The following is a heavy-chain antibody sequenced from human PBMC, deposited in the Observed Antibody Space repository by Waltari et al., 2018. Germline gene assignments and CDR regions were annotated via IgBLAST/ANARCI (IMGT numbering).Heavy chain of an antibody. CDR3: ARAERPYDWFDP. CDR2: IYYSGRT. Sequence: QVQLQESGPGLVKPSETLSLTCTVSGGSIRRYHWSWIRQPPGKGLEWIGYIYYSGRTNYNPSLKSRVTISVDTSKNQFSLKLSSVTAADTAVYYCARAERPYDWFDPWGQGTLVTVSS. CDR1: GGSIRRYH. D-gene: IGHD1-1*01. V-gene: IGHV4-59*01. J-gene: IGHJ5*02.